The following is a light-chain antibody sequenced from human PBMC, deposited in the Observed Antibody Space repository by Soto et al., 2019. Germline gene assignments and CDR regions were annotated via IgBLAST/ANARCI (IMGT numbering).Light chain of an antibody. Sequence: QSALTQPASVSGSPGQSITISCTGTSSDVGGYNYVSWYQQHPGKAPKLMIYDVSNRPSGVSNRFSGSKSGNTASLTVSGLQAEDEADYYSSSYTSSSTLDEVFGGGTKLTVL. CDR1: SSDVGGYNY. V-gene: IGLV2-14*01. CDR3: SSYTSSSTLDEV. J-gene: IGLJ2*01. CDR2: DVS.